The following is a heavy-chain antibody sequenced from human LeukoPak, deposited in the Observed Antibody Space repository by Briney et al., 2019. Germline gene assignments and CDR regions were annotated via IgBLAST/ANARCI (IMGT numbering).Heavy chain of an antibody. D-gene: IGHD3-10*02. V-gene: IGHV4-39*01. Sequence: SETLSLTCTVSGGSISSSSYYWGWIRQPPGKWLEWIGSIYYSGSTYYNPSLKSRVTISVDTSKNQFSLKLSSVTAADTAVYYCARQVGARTVRGVLDYWGQGTLVTVSS. CDR1: GGSISSSSYY. J-gene: IGHJ4*02. CDR3: ARQVGARTVRGVLDY. CDR2: IYYSGST.